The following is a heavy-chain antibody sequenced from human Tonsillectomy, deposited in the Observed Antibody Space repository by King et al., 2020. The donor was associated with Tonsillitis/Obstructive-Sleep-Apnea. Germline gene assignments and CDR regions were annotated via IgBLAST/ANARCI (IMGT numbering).Heavy chain of an antibody. V-gene: IGHV3-30*18. CDR3: AKGGDYYDSSGYPFSVYYFDY. Sequence: VQLVESGGGVVQPGRSLRLSCAASGFTFSSYGMHWVRQAPGKGLEWVAVISYDGSNKYYADSVKGRFTISRDNSKNTLYLQMNSLRAEDTAVYYRAKGGDYYDSSGYPFSVYYFDYWGQGTLVTVSS. CDR1: GFTFSSYG. D-gene: IGHD3-22*01. CDR2: ISYDGSNK. J-gene: IGHJ4*02.